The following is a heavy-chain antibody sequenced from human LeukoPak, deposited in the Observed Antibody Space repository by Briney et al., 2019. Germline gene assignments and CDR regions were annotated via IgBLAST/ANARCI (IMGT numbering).Heavy chain of an antibody. V-gene: IGHV1-58*01. CDR1: GFTFTSSA. D-gene: IGHD3-3*01. CDR2: IVVGSGNT. CDR3: AADMALEWSYYMDV. Sequence: SVKVSCKASGFTFTSSAVQWVRQARGQRLEWIGWIVVGSGNTNYAQKFQERVTITRDMSTSTAYMELSSLRSEDTAVYYCAADMALEWSYYMDVWGKGTTVTVSS. J-gene: IGHJ6*03.